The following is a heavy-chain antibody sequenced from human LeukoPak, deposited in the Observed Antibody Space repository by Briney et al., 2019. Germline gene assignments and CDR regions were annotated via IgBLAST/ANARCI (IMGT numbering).Heavy chain of an antibody. D-gene: IGHD2-2*01. Sequence: PSETLSLTCTVSGGSISSYYWSWIRQPPGKGLEWIGSMYYSGSTNYNPSLKSRVTISVDTSKNQFSLKLSSVTAADTAVYYCARGEVPAHYFDYWGQGTLVTVSS. V-gene: IGHV4-59*01. CDR2: MYYSGST. J-gene: IGHJ4*02. CDR3: ARGEVPAHYFDY. CDR1: GGSISSYY.